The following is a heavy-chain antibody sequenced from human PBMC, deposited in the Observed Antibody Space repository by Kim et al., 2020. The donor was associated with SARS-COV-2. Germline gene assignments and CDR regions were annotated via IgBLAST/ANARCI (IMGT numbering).Heavy chain of an antibody. J-gene: IGHJ4*02. CDR3: AREGGSYYDFWSGYFDY. Sequence: VKGRFTISRDNSKNKLYLQMNSLRAEDTAVYYCAREGGSYYDFWSGYFDYWGQGTLVTVSS. V-gene: IGHV3-30*07. D-gene: IGHD3-3*01.